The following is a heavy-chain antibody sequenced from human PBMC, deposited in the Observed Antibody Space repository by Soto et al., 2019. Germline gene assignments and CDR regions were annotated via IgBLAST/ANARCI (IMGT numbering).Heavy chain of an antibody. CDR1: GYTFTDYY. J-gene: IGHJ1*01. Sequence: ASVKVSCKASGYTFTDYYMHRVRQATGQGLEWMGWINPTSGGTNHAQRFQGRVTMTRDTSISTAYMELSRLRSDDTAVYYCAREGSSSSKYFQHGGQGTLVTVS. V-gene: IGHV1-2*02. D-gene: IGHD6-6*01. CDR2: INPTSGGT. CDR3: AREGSSSSKYFQH.